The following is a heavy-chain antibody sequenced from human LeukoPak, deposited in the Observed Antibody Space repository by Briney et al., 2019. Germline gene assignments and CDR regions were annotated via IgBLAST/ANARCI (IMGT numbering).Heavy chain of an antibody. D-gene: IGHD3-10*01. CDR1: GFTFSSYW. V-gene: IGHV3-7*01. CDR3: ARDKIAWFGELWDY. J-gene: IGHJ4*02. CDR2: IKQDGSEK. Sequence: GGSLRLSCAASGFTFSSYWMSWVRQGPGKGLEWVANIKQDGSEKYYVDSVKGRFTISRDNAKNSLYLQMNSLRAEDTAVYYCARDKIAWFGELWDYWGQGTLVTVSS.